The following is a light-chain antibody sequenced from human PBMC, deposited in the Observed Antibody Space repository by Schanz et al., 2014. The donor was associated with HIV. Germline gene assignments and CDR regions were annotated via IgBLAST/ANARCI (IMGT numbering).Light chain of an antibody. Sequence: QSALTQPASVSGSPGQSITISCAGTSSDVGGDNFVSWYQQHPGRAPQLMIYDVSHRPSGISSRFSGSKSGNTASLTVSGLQAEDEADYYCTSYAGSNNVVFGGGTKLTVL. CDR2: DVS. J-gene: IGLJ2*01. V-gene: IGLV2-14*03. CDR3: TSYAGSNNVV. CDR1: SSDVGGDNF.